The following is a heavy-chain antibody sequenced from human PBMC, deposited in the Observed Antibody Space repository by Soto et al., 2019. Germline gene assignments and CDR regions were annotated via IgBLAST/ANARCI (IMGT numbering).Heavy chain of an antibody. CDR2: ISSSGSYI. CDR3: ARGRYYYDGAGPDAFDI. D-gene: IGHD3-22*01. J-gene: IGHJ3*02. CDR1: ECTYTSYS. Sequence: SGGSLRPCAAASECTYTSYSLNVLPQAPRKGLEWVSSISSSGSYISYADSVKVRFTISRDNAKNSLYLQMNSLRAEDTAVYYCARGRYYYDGAGPDAFDIWGQGTMLTVSS. V-gene: IGHV3-21*01.